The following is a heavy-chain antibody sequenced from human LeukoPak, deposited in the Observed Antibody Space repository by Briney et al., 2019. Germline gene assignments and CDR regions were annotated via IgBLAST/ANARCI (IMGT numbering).Heavy chain of an antibody. CDR1: GGSISSYY. J-gene: IGHJ5*02. Sequence: SETLSLTCTVSGGSISSYYWSWIRQPPGKGLEWIGYIYYSGSTYYNPSLKSRVTISVDTSKNQFSLKLSSVTAADTAVYYCARGLFGYCSSTSCGIENWFDPWGQGTLVTVSS. CDR3: ARGLFGYCSSTSCGIENWFDP. V-gene: IGHV4-59*12. D-gene: IGHD2-2*03. CDR2: IYYSGST.